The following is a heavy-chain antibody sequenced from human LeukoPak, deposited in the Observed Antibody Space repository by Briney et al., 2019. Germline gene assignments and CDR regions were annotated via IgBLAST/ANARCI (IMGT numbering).Heavy chain of an antibody. CDR1: GYTFTGYY. CDR3: ARDSGERGSGSYLIAY. CDR2: ISPYNGNT. J-gene: IGHJ4*02. V-gene: IGHV1-18*04. D-gene: IGHD3-10*01. Sequence: ASVKVSCKASGYTFTGYYMHWVRQAPGQGLEWMAWISPYNGNTKYVQNLQGRLTITTDTSTSTAYMELSRLRSDDTAVYYCARDSGERGSGSYLIAYWAQGTPVTISS.